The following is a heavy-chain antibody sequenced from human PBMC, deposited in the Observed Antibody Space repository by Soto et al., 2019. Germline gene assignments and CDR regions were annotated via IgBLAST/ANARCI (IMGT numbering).Heavy chain of an antibody. D-gene: IGHD6-13*01. V-gene: IGHV3-23*01. CDR1: GFTFSSYA. J-gene: IGHJ3*02. CDR2: ISGSGGST. CDR3: AKARKYSSSWNGDASDI. Sequence: GGSLRLSCAASGFTFSSYAMSWVRQAPGEGLEWVSAISGSGGSTYYADSVKGRFTISRDNFKNTLYLQMNSLRAEDTAVYYCAKARKYSSSWNGDASDIWGQGTMVTVSS.